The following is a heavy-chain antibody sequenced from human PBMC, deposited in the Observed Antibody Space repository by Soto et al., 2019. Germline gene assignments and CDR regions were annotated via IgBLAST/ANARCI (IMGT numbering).Heavy chain of an antibody. CDR1: GFTFSSYG. Sequence: PGGSLRLSCAASGFTFSSYGMHWVRQAPGKGLEWVAVIWYDGSNKYYADSVKGRFTISRDNSKNTLYLQMNSLRAEDTAVYYCARDGFTSGGMDVWGQGTTVTVSS. V-gene: IGHV3-33*01. D-gene: IGHD3-10*01. CDR2: IWYDGSNK. J-gene: IGHJ6*02. CDR3: ARDGFTSGGMDV.